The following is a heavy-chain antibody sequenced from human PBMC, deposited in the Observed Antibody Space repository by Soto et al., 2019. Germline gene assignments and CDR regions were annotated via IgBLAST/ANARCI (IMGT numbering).Heavy chain of an antibody. D-gene: IGHD4-4*01. J-gene: IGHJ6*02. CDR3: ARGDYSNWYYYYGMDV. CDR1: GGSFSGYY. V-gene: IGHV4-34*01. Sequence: SETLSLTCAVYGGSFSGYYWSWIRQPPGKGLEWIGEINHSGSTNYNPSLKSRVTISVDTSKNQFSLKLSSVTAADTAVYYCARGDYSNWYYYYGMDVWGQGTTVTVSS. CDR2: INHSGST.